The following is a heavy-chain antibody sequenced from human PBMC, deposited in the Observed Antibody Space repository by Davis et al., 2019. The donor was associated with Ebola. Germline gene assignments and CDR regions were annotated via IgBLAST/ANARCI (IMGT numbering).Heavy chain of an antibody. CDR3: TRGRINGTPNRYFDL. CDR1: GHTFTSYD. Sequence: APSVKVSCKASGHTFTSYDINWVRQAPGQGLEWMGWMNPNSGNTGYAQKFQGRVTMTRNTSISTAYMELSSLRSEDTAVYYCTRGRINGTPNRYFDLWGRGTLVTVSS. CDR2: MNPNSGNT. J-gene: IGHJ2*01. V-gene: IGHV1-8*01. D-gene: IGHD1-20*01.